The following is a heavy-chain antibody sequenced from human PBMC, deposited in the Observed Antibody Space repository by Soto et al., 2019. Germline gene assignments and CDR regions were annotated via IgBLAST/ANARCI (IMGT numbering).Heavy chain of an antibody. CDR2: IITVLGTT. CDR1: GDTFSSYA. Sequence: QVQLVQSGAELKKTGSSVKVSCRASGDTFSSYAVNWVRQAPGRGLEWMGRIITVLGTTDYAQNFKGRLTITAEKATKTGYREWSSLRSEDTAVYYCARRRYCGYDCYHKHYYGMDVWGQGTTVTVAS. V-gene: IGHV1-69*08. D-gene: IGHD2-21*01. CDR3: ARRRYCGYDCYHKHYYGMDV. J-gene: IGHJ6*02.